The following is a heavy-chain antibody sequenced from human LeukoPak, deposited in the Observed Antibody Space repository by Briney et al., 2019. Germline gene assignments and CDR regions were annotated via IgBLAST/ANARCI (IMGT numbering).Heavy chain of an antibody. CDR1: GFTFSDYY. CDR3: ARDSAGYDFWSGSYYYYYMDV. J-gene: IGHJ6*03. Sequence: GGSLRLSCAASGFTFSDYYMSWIRQAPGKGLEWVSYISSSGSTIYYADSVKGRFTISRDNAKNSLYLQMNSLRAEDTAVYYRARDSAGYDFWSGSYYYYYMDVWGKGTTVTVSS. D-gene: IGHD3-3*01. V-gene: IGHV3-11*04. CDR2: ISSSGSTI.